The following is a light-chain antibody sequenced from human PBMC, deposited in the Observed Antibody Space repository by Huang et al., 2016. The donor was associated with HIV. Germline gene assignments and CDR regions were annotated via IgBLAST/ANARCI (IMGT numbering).Light chain of an antibody. J-gene: IGKJ4*01. CDR1: QSISSY. CDR2: AAS. CDR3: QQSYSTPLS. Sequence: DIQMTQSPSSLSASVGDRVTITCRASQSISSYLNWYQQKPGKAPNLLIYAASSLQSGVPSRFSGSGSGTEFTLTISSLQPDDFATYFCQQSYSTPLSFGGGTKVEIK. V-gene: IGKV1-39*01.